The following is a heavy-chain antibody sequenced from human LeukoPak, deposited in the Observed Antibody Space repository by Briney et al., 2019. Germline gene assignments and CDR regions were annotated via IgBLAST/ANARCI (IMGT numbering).Heavy chain of an antibody. V-gene: IGHV4-34*01. CDR1: GVSFSGYY. CDR2: INHSGST. D-gene: IGHD6-13*01. Sequence: SETLSLTCAVYGVSFSGYYWTWIRQPPGKGLEWIGEINHSGSTNYNPSLKSRVTISVDRSKNQFSLKLSSVTAADTAVYYCARVRRVSVAIAAAGPDKTLTRYYYYMDVWGKGTTVTVSS. CDR3: ARVRRVSVAIAAAGPDKTLTRYYYYMDV. J-gene: IGHJ6*03.